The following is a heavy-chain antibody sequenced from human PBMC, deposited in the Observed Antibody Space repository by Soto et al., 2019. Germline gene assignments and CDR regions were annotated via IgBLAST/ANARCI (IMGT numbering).Heavy chain of an antibody. V-gene: IGHV3-33*01. CDR2: IWYDGSNK. CDR3: ARAKDYYGSGSSDY. J-gene: IGHJ4*02. D-gene: IGHD3-10*01. CDR1: GVTFTSHG. Sequence: QVQLVESVGGVVQPGRSLRLSCAASGVTFTSHGMHWVRQAPGKGLEWVAVIWYDGSNKYYADSVKGRFTISRDNSKNTLYLQMNSLRAEDTAVYYCARAKDYYGSGSSDYWGQGTLITVSS.